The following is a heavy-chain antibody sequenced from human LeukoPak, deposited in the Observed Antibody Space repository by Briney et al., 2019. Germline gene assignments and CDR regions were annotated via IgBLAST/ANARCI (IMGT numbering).Heavy chain of an antibody. CDR2: ISSSSSYI. Sequence: GGSLRLSCAASGFTFSSYSMNWVRQAPGKGLEWVSSISSSSSYIYYTDSVKGRFTLSRDNAKKSLYLQMNSLRAEDTAVYYCARAPRPYCSGGNCIYFDYWGQGTLVTVSS. CDR3: ARAPRPYCSGGNCIYFDY. J-gene: IGHJ4*02. D-gene: IGHD2-15*01. CDR1: GFTFSSYS. V-gene: IGHV3-21*01.